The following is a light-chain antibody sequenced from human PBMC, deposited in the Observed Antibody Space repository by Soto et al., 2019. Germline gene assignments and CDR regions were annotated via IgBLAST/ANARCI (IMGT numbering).Light chain of an antibody. CDR1: QGISSY. V-gene: IGKV1-8*01. J-gene: IGKJ1*01. CDR2: AAS. CDR3: QQYYSYHWT. Sequence: AIRMTQSPSSLSASTGDRVTITCRASQGISSYLAWYQQKPGKAPKLLIYAASTLQSGVPSRFSGSGSGTDFTLTISCLQSEDFATYSCQQYYSYHWTFGQGTKVEIK.